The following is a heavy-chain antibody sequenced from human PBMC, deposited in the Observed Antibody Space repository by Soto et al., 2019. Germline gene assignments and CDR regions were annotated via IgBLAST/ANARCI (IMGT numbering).Heavy chain of an antibody. J-gene: IGHJ4*02. CDR2: LYTRGTT. Sequence: PSETLSLTCSVSGASISNFYWSWIRQSAGKGLEWIGRLYTRGTTDYNPSLKSRVTMSIDTSKNRVSLSLTSVTAADTAVYYCAKGGTYYFDSWCQGIVVTVSS. CDR3: AKGGTYYFDS. D-gene: IGHD3-16*01. V-gene: IGHV4-4*07. CDR1: GASISNFY.